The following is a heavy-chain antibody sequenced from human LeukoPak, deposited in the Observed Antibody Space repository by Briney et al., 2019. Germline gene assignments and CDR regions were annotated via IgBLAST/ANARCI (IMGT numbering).Heavy chain of an antibody. V-gene: IGHV3-7*01. CDR1: GFNFSSHW. CDR3: ARDRRAASAPDY. CDR2: MKKDGGEI. Sequence: GGSLRLSCAASGFNFSSHWMSWVRQAPGKGLEWVANMKKDGGEIFYADSVKGRFTIFRDNAKNALYLQMSSLRGEDTALYYCARDRRAASAPDYWGQGTLVTVSS. J-gene: IGHJ4*02. D-gene: IGHD6-13*01.